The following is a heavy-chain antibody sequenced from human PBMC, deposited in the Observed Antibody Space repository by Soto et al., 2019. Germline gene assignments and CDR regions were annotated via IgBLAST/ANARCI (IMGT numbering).Heavy chain of an antibody. CDR2: IFPLTDIP. Sequence: QVQLVQSGTEVKKPGSSVKVSCKASGGTFRNYPINWVRQAPGQGLEWMGSIFPLTDIPDYAQNFQARLTISADKSTSTAYMGLGSLKSDDTAMYFWARGPLVVLNYFESWGQGPLVTVSS. CDR3: ARGPLVVLNYFES. CDR1: GGTFRNYP. V-gene: IGHV1-69*02. J-gene: IGHJ4*02.